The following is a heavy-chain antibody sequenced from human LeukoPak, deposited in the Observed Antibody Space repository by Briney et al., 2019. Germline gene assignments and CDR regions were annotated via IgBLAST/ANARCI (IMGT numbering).Heavy chain of an antibody. CDR1: GVSISSSYSY. CDR2: IYCTGNT. J-gene: IGHJ4*02. Sequence: PWETLSLTCTVSGVSISSSYSYWGWIRQPPGMGLEWIGSIYCTGNTYYNASLKSQVSISIDTSKNQFSLKLTSVTAADTAVYYCARQTGSGLFILPGGQGTLVTVSS. D-gene: IGHD3/OR15-3a*01. V-gene: IGHV4-39*01. CDR3: ARQTGSGLFILP.